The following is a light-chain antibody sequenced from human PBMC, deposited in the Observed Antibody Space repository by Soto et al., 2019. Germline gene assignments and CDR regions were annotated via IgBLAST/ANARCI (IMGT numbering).Light chain of an antibody. CDR3: QQYGSLIT. CDR1: QPIRNN. V-gene: IGKV3-20*01. CDR2: GAS. Sequence: EIAMTQSPATLSVSPGERATLSCRASQPIRNNLAWFQLRPGQAPRLLIYGASSRATGIPDRFSGSGSGTDFTLTISRLEPEDFAVYYCQQYGSLITFGQGTRLEIK. J-gene: IGKJ5*01.